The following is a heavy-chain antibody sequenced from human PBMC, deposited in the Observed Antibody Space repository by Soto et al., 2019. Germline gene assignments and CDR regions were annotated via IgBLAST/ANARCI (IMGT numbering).Heavy chain of an antibody. CDR3: AGVPDPLCSGNYCSIDY. D-gene: IGHD3-22*01. CDR1: GFTFSSYA. Sequence: GGSLRLSCAASGFTFSSYAMHWVRQAPGKGLEWVAVISYDGSNKYYADSVKGRFTISRDNSKNTLYLQMNSLRAEDTAVYYCAGVPDPLCSGNYCSIDYWGQGAQVTVSS. V-gene: IGHV3-30-3*01. J-gene: IGHJ4*02. CDR2: ISYDGSNK.